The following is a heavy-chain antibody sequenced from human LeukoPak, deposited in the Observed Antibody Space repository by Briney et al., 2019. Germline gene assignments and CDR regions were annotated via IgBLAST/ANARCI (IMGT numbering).Heavy chain of an antibody. CDR3: ARAEVTYYYGSGSYSFDY. J-gene: IGHJ4*02. CDR2: INSDGSST. Sequence: PGGSLRPSCAASGFTFSSYWMHWVRQAPGKGLVWVSRINSDGSSTSYADSVKGRFTISRDNAKNTLYLQMNSLRAEDTAVYYCARAEVTYYYGSGSYSFDYWGQGTLVTVSS. CDR1: GFTFSSYW. V-gene: IGHV3-74*01. D-gene: IGHD3-10*01.